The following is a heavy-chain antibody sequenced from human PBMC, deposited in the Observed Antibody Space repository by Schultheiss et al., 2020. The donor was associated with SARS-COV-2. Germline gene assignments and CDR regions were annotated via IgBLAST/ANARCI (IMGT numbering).Heavy chain of an antibody. CDR2: IYSGGST. J-gene: IGHJ4*02. V-gene: IGHV3-66*01. D-gene: IGHD3-3*01. Sequence: GGSLRLSCAASGFTVSSNYMSWVRQAPGKGLEWVSVIYSGGSTYYADSVKGRFTISRDNSKNTLYLQMNSLRAEDTAVYYCARTRLPITIFGVADYWGQGTLVTVSS. CDR3: ARTRLPITIFGVADY. CDR1: GFTVSSNY.